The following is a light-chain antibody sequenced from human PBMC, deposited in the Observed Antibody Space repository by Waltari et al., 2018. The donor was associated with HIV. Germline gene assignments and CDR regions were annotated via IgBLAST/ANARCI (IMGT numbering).Light chain of an antibody. CDR1: RTIIYSSNNQNY. CDR2: WAS. V-gene: IGKV4-1*01. J-gene: IGKJ4*01. CDR3: QQYYTIGPT. Sequence: DIVMTKSPNSLAVSLGERATINCRSSRTIIYSSNNQNYLAWYQQKPGQSPKVLIYWASTRASGVPDRFSGSGSGTNFSLTISSLQSDDVAVYFCQQYYTIGPTFGGGTKVE.